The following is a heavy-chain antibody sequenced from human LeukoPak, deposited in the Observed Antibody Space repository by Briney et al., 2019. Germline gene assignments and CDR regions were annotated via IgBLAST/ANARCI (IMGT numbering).Heavy chain of an antibody. CDR2: VSETGDGT. V-gene: IGHV3-23*01. D-gene: IGHD1-26*01. Sequence: GGSLRLSCAVSGFSFSSYAMSWVRQAPGKGLEWVSTVSETGDGTYYADSVKGRFIISRDNSKNTFYLQMDSLGAEDTAVYYCAREVGAPPFDYWGQGTLVTVSS. CDR1: GFSFSSYA. J-gene: IGHJ4*02. CDR3: AREVGAPPFDY.